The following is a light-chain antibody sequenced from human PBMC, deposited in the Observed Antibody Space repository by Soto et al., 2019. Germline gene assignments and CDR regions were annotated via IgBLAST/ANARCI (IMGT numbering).Light chain of an antibody. CDR3: QQYGGSPRIT. CDR1: QSISTSS. CDR2: GAS. V-gene: IGKV3-20*01. Sequence: EIVLTQSPGTLSLSPGERATLNCRASQSISTSSLAWYRQKPGQAPRLLIYGASSRATGIPDRFSGSGSGTDFTLIINRLEPEDVAIYYCQQYGGSPRITFGQGTRLEIK. J-gene: IGKJ5*01.